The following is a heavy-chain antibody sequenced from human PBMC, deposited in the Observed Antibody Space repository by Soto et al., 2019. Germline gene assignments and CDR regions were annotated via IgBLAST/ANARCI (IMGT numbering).Heavy chain of an antibody. CDR3: ARRGPGTYFDY. CDR1: GFTFSSYA. V-gene: IGHV3-23*01. Sequence: GGSLRLSCAASGFTFSSYAMNWVRQAPGKGLEWVSVISGSGDSTYYADSVKGRFTISRDNSKNPLYLQMNSLRAEDTAVYSCARRGPGTYFDYWGQGTLVTSPQ. D-gene: IGHD6-13*01. CDR2: ISGSGDST. J-gene: IGHJ4*02.